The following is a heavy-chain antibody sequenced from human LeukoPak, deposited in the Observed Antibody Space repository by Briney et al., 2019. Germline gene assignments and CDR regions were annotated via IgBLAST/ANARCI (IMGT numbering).Heavy chain of an antibody. D-gene: IGHD6-13*01. V-gene: IGHV3-23*01. CDR3: AKGWQQLVRFPFDY. J-gene: IGHJ4*02. Sequence: GGSLRLSCAASGFTFSSYAMSWVRQAPGKGLEWVSAISGSGGSTYHADSVKGRFTISRDNSKNTLYLQMNSLRAEDTAVYYCAKGWQQLVRFPFDYWGQGTLVTVSS. CDR1: GFTFSSYA. CDR2: ISGSGGST.